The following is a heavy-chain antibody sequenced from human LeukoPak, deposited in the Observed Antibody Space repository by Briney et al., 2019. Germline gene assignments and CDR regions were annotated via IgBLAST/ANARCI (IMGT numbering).Heavy chain of an antibody. J-gene: IGHJ4*02. CDR2: ISSGSSYI. Sequence: GGSLRLSCAASGFTFSSYNMNWVRQAPGQGLEWVSSISSGSSYIYYADSVKGRFTISRDNAKNSLYLQMSSLRAEDTAVYYRAQDTPYYYDTSGYSDYWGQGTLVTVSS. CDR1: GFTFSSYN. D-gene: IGHD3-22*01. CDR3: AQDTPYYYDTSGYSDY. V-gene: IGHV3-21*01.